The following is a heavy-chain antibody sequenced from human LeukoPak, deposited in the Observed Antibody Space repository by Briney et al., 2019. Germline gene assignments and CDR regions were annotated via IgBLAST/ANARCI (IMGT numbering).Heavy chain of an antibody. J-gene: IGHJ3*02. Sequence: PGGSLRLSCAASGFTFSSYWMHWVRQAPGKGLVWVSRINSDGSSTSYADSVKGRFTISRDNAKNTLYLQMNSLRAEDTAVYYCATKQGGPYASAIWGQGTMVTVSS. D-gene: IGHD6-13*01. CDR2: INSDGSST. CDR1: GFTFSSYW. CDR3: ATKQGGPYASAI. V-gene: IGHV3-74*01.